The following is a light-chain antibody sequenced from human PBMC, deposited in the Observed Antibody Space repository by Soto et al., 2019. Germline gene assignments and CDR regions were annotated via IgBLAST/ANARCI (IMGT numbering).Light chain of an antibody. CDR1: QSVSSNY. V-gene: IGKV3-20*01. J-gene: IGKJ2*01. CDR3: QEYGRSPRT. Sequence: EIVLTQSPGTLSLSPGERATLSCRASQSVSSNYLAWYQQKPGQAPRLLIYGASRRATGIPDRFSGSGSGTDFTLTISRLEPEDFAVYYCQEYGRSPRTFGQGTKLEIK. CDR2: GAS.